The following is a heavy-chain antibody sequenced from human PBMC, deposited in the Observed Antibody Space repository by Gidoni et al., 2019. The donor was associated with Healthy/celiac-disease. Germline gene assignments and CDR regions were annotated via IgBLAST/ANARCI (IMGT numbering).Heavy chain of an antibody. Sequence: QVQLQESGPGLVKPSETLSLTCTVSGGSISSYYWSWIRQPPGKGLEWIGYIYYSGSTNYNPSLKSRVTISVDTSKNQFSLKLSSVTAEDTAVYYCARRGDDYGDYFAFDIWGQGTMVTVSS. CDR3: ARRGDDYGDYFAFDI. D-gene: IGHD4-17*01. J-gene: IGHJ3*02. V-gene: IGHV4-59*08. CDR2: IYYSGST. CDR1: GGSISSYY.